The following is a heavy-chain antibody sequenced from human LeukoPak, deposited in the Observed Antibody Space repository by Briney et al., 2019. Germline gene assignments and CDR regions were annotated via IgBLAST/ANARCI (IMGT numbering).Heavy chain of an antibody. V-gene: IGHV1-18*01. D-gene: IGHD2-21*02. CDR1: GYTFTSYG. Sequence: ASVKVSFKASGYTFTSYGISWVRQAPGQGLEWMGWISAYNGNTNYAQKLQGRVTMTTDTSTSTAYMELRSLRSDDTAVYYCARDSGLAYCGGDCYSPMNYWGQGTLVTVSS. CDR3: ARDSGLAYCGGDCYSPMNY. J-gene: IGHJ4*02. CDR2: ISAYNGNT.